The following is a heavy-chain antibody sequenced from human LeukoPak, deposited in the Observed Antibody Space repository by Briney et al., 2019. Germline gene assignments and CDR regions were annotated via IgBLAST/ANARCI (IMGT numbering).Heavy chain of an antibody. J-gene: IGHJ4*02. CDR2: INPNSGGT. CDR3: ARAPYYYGSGSSNALSWVDY. V-gene: IGHV1-2*02. Sequence: GASVKVSCKASGYTFTGYYMHWVRQAPGQGLEWMGWINPNSGGTNYAQKLQGRVTMTTDTSTSTAYMELRSLRSDDTAVYYCARAPYYYGSGSSNALSWVDYWGQGTLVTVSS. D-gene: IGHD3-10*01. CDR1: GYTFTGYY.